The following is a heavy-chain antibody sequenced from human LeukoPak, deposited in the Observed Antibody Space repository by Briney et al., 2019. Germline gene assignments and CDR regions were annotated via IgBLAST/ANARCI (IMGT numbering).Heavy chain of an antibody. J-gene: IGHJ4*02. CDR3: ARDPDYDILTGYRYPNY. Sequence: ASVKVSCKASGYTFTGYYMHWVRQAPGQGLEWMGWINPNSGGTNYAQKFQGRVIMTRDTSISTAYMELSRLRSDDTAVYYCARDPDYDILTGYRYPNYWGQGTLVTVSS. CDR1: GYTFTGYY. D-gene: IGHD3-9*01. V-gene: IGHV1-2*02. CDR2: INPNSGGT.